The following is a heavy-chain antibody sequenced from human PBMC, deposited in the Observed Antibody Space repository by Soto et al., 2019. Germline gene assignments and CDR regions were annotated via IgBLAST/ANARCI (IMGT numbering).Heavy chain of an antibody. J-gene: IGHJ3*02. CDR2: IDTYGSAT. V-gene: IGHV3-74*01. D-gene: IGHD6-19*01. CDR3: VRVLKSIGWDNDVFDI. CDR1: GFSLSVYW. Sequence: GGSLRLSCSASGFSLSVYWMHWVRQAPGKGLAWVSRIDTYGSATKYADSVEGRFSISKDNAENTLYLQMNNLRADDTAVYYCVRVLKSIGWDNDVFDIWGQGTMVTVSS.